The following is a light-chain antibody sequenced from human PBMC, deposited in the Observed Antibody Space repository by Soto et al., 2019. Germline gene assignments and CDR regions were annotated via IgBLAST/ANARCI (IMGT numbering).Light chain of an antibody. CDR1: PSVANF. CDR2: GAF. Sequence: EIVLIQSPATLSLSPGERATLSCRASPSVANFVAWYQQKPGQAPRLLIYGAFNSATGIPARFSGSGSGTDFTLTISSLEPEDAAVYYCQQRNVWPPVTFGQGTRLEIK. CDR3: QQRNVWPPVT. V-gene: IGKV3-11*01. J-gene: IGKJ5*01.